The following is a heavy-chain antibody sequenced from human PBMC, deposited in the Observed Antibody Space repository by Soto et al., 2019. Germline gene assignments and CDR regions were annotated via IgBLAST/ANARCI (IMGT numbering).Heavy chain of an antibody. Sequence: GGSLRLSCAASGFTFRDYAMNWVRLSPGKGLEWVSDISGNGNSARYADSVKGRFTISRDNSKDTLYLQMNSLRVDDTAVYYCGKERRGSGWSVCNFWGQGSLGTVS. V-gene: IGHV3-23*01. CDR3: GKERRGSGWSVCNF. CDR1: GFTFRDYA. CDR2: ISGNGNSA. J-gene: IGHJ4*02. D-gene: IGHD6-19*01.